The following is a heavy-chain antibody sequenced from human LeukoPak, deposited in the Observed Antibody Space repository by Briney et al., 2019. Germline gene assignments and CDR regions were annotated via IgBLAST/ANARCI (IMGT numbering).Heavy chain of an antibody. J-gene: IGHJ4*02. Sequence: SETLSLTCAVYGGTFSGYYWSWIRQPPGKGLEWIGEINHSGSTNYNPSLKSRVTVSVDTSKDQFSLKLTSVTAADTAVYYCARARGTGAIDYWGQGTLVTVSS. CDR2: INHSGST. CDR3: ARARGTGAIDY. CDR1: GGTFSGYY. V-gene: IGHV4-34*01. D-gene: IGHD6-25*01.